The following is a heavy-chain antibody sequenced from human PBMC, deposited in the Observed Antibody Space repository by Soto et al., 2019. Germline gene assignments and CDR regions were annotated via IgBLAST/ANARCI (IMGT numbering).Heavy chain of an antibody. J-gene: IGHJ4*02. CDR1: GYTFSDYY. Sequence: ASVKVSCKASGYTFSDYYIHWVRQAPGQGLEWMGWINPNSGGTKYAPKFQGGVTMTRDTSITTAYMELSRLRSGDTAVYYCAREPATAKPEGVDFWGQGTRVTVPQ. D-gene: IGHD1-1*01. V-gene: IGHV1-2*02. CDR2: INPNSGGT. CDR3: AREPATAKPEGVDF.